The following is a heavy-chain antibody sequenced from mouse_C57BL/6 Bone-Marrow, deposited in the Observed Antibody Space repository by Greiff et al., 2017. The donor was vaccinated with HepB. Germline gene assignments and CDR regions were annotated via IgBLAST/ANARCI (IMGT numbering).Heavy chain of an antibody. J-gene: IGHJ4*01. D-gene: IGHD2-1*01. CDR3: ARETLLFEAMDY. CDR2: INPYNGDT. CDR1: GYSFTGYF. V-gene: IGHV1-20*01. Sequence: EVMLVESGPELVKPGDSVKISCKASGYSFTGYFMNWVMQSHGKSLEWIGRINPYNGDTFYNQKFKGKATLTVDKSSSTAHMELRSLTSEDSAVYYCARETLLFEAMDYWGQGTSVTVSS.